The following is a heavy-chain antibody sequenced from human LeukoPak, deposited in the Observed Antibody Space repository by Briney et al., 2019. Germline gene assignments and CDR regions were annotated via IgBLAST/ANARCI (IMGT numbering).Heavy chain of an antibody. D-gene: IGHD6-6*01. CDR3: ARGPNSNWSGLDF. V-gene: IGHV3-74*01. CDR1: GFSFSGHW. Sequence: GGSLRLSCTASGFSFSGHWMHWARQLPGKGLVWVSRISPTGSTTSYADSVKGRFTVSRDNAKNTLYLQVNNLRAEDAAVYYCARGPNSNWSGLDFWGQGTLLTVSS. CDR2: ISPTGSTT. J-gene: IGHJ4*02.